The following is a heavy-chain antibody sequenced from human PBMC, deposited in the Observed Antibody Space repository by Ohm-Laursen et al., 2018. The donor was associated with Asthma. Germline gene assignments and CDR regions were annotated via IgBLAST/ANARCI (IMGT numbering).Heavy chain of an antibody. D-gene: IGHD3-9*01. CDR2: ISAYIGNT. V-gene: IGHV1-18*01. Sequence: GATVKISCKSSGYTFTSYGISWVRQSPGQGLEWMGWISAYIGNTNYAQKLQGRVTLTTDTSTSTAYMELRSLRSDDTAVYYCAREQKTYYDILTGQVGMDVWGQETTVTVSS. CDR3: AREQKTYYDILTGQVGMDV. CDR1: GYTFTSYG. J-gene: IGHJ6*02.